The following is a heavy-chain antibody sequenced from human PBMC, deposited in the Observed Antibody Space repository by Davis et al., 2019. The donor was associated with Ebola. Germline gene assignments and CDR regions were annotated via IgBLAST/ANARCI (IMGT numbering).Heavy chain of an antibody. CDR3: TIGLITGTTNLIDY. Sequence: GESLKTPCAASGITFSGPAMHWVRPASGKGLQWVCRIRSKANRYATAYAASVKGRFTISRDDSKNTAYLQMNSLKTEDTAVYYCTIGLITGTTNLIDYWGQGTLVTVSS. CDR1: GITFSGPA. D-gene: IGHD1-20*01. V-gene: IGHV3-73*01. CDR2: IRSKANRYAT. J-gene: IGHJ4*02.